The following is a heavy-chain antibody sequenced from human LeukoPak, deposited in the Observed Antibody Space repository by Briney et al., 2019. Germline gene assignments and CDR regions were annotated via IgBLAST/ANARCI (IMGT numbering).Heavy chain of an antibody. J-gene: IGHJ4*02. V-gene: IGHV3-15*01. CDR1: GFTVSSNY. Sequence: PGGSLRLSCAASGFTVSSNYMSWVRQAPGKGLEWVGRIKSKTDGGTRDYAAPVKGRFTISGDESRNTVNLQMSSLKTEDTAVYYCTTGLGDCSGGSCYRRFDFWGQGTLVTVSS. CDR2: IKSKTDGGTR. D-gene: IGHD2-15*01. CDR3: TTGLGDCSGGSCYRRFDF.